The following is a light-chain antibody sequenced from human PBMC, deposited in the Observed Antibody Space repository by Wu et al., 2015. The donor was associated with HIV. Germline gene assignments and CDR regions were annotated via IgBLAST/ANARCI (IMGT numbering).Light chain of an antibody. J-gene: IGKJ5*01. CDR1: QNIGSN. CDR3: QQYDTSIT. CDR2: GAS. Sequence: DIVLTQSPGTLSVSPGERATLSCRASQNIGSNLAWYQQRPGQAPRLLIFGASSRATGIPGRFSGSGSGTDFTLTITRLEPEDFAVYYCQQYDTSITFGQGTRLDIK. V-gene: IGKV3-20*01.